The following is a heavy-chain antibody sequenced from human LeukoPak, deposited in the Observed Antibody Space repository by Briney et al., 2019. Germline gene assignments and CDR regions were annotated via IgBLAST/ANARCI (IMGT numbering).Heavy chain of an antibody. CDR3: ARDGNSSGYYYTFNY. V-gene: IGHV3-48*04. Sequence: GGSLRLSCAASGFTFSSYSMNWVRQAPGKGLEWVSYISSSSSTIYYADSVQGRFTISRDNAKNSLYLQMNSLRAEDTAVYYCARDGNSSGYYYTFNYWGQGALVTVSS. CDR1: GFTFSSYS. CDR2: ISSSSSTI. D-gene: IGHD3-22*01. J-gene: IGHJ4*02.